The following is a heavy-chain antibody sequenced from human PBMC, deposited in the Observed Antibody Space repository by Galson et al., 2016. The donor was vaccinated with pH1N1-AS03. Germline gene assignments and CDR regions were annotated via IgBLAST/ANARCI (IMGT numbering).Heavy chain of an antibody. J-gene: IGHJ4*02. V-gene: IGHV3-21*01. CDR1: GFTFSSYS. Sequence: SLRLSCAASGFTFSSYSMNWVRQAPGKGLEWVSSISSSGNYKYYADSVKGRFTVSRDNAMNSLYLQMNSLRAEDTALYYCARPSSGSFRYWGPGTLVTVSS. D-gene: IGHD1-26*01. CDR2: ISSSGNYK. CDR3: ARPSSGSFRY.